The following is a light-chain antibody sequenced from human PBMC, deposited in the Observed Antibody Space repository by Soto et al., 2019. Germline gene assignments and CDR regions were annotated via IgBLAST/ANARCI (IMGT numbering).Light chain of an antibody. J-gene: IGLJ2*01. CDR1: SSDIGGYKY. CDR2: EVS. CDR3: TSYAGSNNVV. Sequence: QSALTQPPSASGSPGQSVTISCTGTSSDIGGYKYVSWYQHHPGKAPKLMIYEVSKRPSGVPDRFSGSKSGNTASLTVSGLQAEDEADYYCTSYAGSNNVVFGGGTQLTVL. V-gene: IGLV2-8*01.